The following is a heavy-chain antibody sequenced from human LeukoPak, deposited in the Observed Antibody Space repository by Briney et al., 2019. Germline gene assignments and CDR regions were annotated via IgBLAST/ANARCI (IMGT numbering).Heavy chain of an antibody. CDR2: VYPGESS. D-gene: IGHD3-10*01. V-gene: IGHV4-4*07. Sequence: PSETLSLTCTVSGGSISSYYWSWIRQPAGKGLEWIGRVYPGESSEYNPSLKSRVTMSVDTSKNQFSLKVNSVTAADTAVYYCARVERGGLDYWGQGTLVTVSS. CDR3: ARVERGGLDY. CDR1: GGSISSYY. J-gene: IGHJ4*02.